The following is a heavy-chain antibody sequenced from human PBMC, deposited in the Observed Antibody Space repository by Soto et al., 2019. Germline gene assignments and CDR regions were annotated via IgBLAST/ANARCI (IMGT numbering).Heavy chain of an antibody. Sequence: EGSLRLSCAVSGFTFSSYSMNWVRQAPGKGLEWVSYITSSSSTMHYADSVKGRFTISRDNAKNSLYLQMMSLGAEDTAGYYCVRAWQLIWDYWGQGTLVTVSS. CDR3: VRAWQLIWDY. V-gene: IGHV3-48*01. CDR1: GFTFSSYS. J-gene: IGHJ4*02. CDR2: ITSSSSTM. D-gene: IGHD2-2*01.